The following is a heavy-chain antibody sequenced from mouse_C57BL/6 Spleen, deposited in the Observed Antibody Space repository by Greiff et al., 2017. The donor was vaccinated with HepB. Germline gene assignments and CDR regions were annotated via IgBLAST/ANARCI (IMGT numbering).Heavy chain of an antibody. V-gene: IGHV5-17*01. J-gene: IGHJ3*01. CDR2: ISSVSSTI. Sequence: EVKLVESGGGLVKPGGSLKLSCEASGFTFSDYGMHWVRQAPETGLEWVAYISSVSSTIYYADTVKGRFTISRDNAKNTLFLQMTSLRSEDTAMYYCARDGYYGSTWFSYWGQGTLVTASA. CDR1: GFTFSDYG. D-gene: IGHD1-1*01. CDR3: ARDGYYGSTWFSY.